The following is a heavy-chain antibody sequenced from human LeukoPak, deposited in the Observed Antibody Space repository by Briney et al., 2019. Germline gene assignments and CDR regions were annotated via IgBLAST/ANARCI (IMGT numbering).Heavy chain of an antibody. V-gene: IGHV5-51*01. CDR1: GSSFISHW. J-gene: IGHJ4*02. Sequence: GESLKISFQGSGSSFISHWIGWVRQMPGKGLEWMGIIYPGDSDTTYSPSFQGQVTMSADKSISTVYLQVNRLKASDTAIYYCARQTRQCSGGSCYSDLWGQGTLVTVSS. CDR3: ARQTRQCSGGSCYSDL. D-gene: IGHD2-15*01. CDR2: IYPGDSDT.